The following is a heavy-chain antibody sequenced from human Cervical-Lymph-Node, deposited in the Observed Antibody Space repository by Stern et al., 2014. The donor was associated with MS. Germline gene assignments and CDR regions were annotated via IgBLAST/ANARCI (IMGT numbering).Heavy chain of an antibody. CDR1: GFSFDDSA. Sequence: EVQLVESGGGLVQPGRSLRLSCIASGFSFDDSAMHWVRQGPGKGLEWVSGIGWNSATIGYADAVKGRFTIARDNARNSLYLEINSLRPEDTALYYCAKGGFLGYYAGLDVWGQGTPVTVSS. J-gene: IGHJ6*02. D-gene: IGHD2/OR15-2a*01. CDR2: IGWNSATI. CDR3: AKGGFLGYYAGLDV. V-gene: IGHV3-9*01.